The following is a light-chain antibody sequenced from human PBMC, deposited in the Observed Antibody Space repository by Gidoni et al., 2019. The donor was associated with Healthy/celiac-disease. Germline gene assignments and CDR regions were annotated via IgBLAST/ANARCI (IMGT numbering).Light chain of an antibody. J-gene: IGKJ4*01. CDR1: QSVSGSY. Sequence: EIVLTQSPGTLSLSPGERATLSCRASQSVSGSYLAWYQQKPGQAPRLLIYGASSRATGIPDRFSGSGSGTDFTLTISRLEPEDFAVYYCQQYGSSPFTFXGXTKVXIK. CDR2: GAS. V-gene: IGKV3-20*01. CDR3: QQYGSSPFT.